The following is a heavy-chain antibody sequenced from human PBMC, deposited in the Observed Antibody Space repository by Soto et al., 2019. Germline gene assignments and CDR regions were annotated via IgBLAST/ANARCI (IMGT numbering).Heavy chain of an antibody. CDR1: GFTFSSYS. J-gene: IGHJ4*02. D-gene: IGHD5-12*01. Sequence: EVQLVESGGGLVQPGGSLRLSCAASGFTFSSYSMNWVRQAPGKGLEWVSYISSSSSTIYYADSVKGRFTISRDNAKNSLYLQMNSLRVEDTAVYYCASQSSEWLLFASWGQGTLVTVSS. CDR3: ASQSSEWLLFAS. CDR2: ISSSSSTI. V-gene: IGHV3-48*01.